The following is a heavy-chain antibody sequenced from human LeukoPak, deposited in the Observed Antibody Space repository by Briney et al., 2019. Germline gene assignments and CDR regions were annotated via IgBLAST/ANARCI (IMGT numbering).Heavy chain of an antibody. V-gene: IGHV3-74*01. CDR3: ARAPSEIGGYYPEYFRH. D-gene: IGHD3-22*01. Sequence: GGSLRLSCAASGFTFTNYWMHWVRQAPGKGLVWVSRIKSDGSTNNADSVKGRFTISRDNAKNTVSLQMNSLRAEDTGVYYCARAPSEIGGYYPEYFRHWGQGTLVTVSS. J-gene: IGHJ1*01. CDR2: IKSDGST. CDR1: GFTFTNYW.